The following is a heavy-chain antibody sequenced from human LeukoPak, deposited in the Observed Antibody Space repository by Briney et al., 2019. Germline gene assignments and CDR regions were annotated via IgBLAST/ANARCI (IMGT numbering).Heavy chain of an antibody. D-gene: IGHD2-2*01. CDR2: ISYDGSNK. J-gene: IGHJ5*02. CDR3: AREYISSWFDP. CDR1: GFTFRSYA. V-gene: IGHV3-30-3*01. Sequence: PGGSLRLSCAASGFTFRSYAMHWVRQAPGKGLEWVAVISYDGSNKYYADSVKGRFTISRDNSKNTLYLQMNSLRAEDTAVYYCAREYISSWFDPWGQGTLVTVSS.